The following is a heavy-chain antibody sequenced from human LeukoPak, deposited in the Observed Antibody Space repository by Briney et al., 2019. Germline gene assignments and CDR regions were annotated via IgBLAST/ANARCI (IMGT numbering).Heavy chain of an antibody. V-gene: IGHV3-30*02. Sequence: GGSLRLSCAASGFTFSSYGMHWVRQAPGKGLEWVAFIRYDGSNKYYADSVKGRFTISRDNAKNSLYLEMNSLRAEDTAVYYCARDVRGVSDYWGQGTLVTVSS. D-gene: IGHD3-10*02. CDR3: ARDVRGVSDY. CDR1: GFTFSSYG. J-gene: IGHJ4*02. CDR2: IRYDGSNK.